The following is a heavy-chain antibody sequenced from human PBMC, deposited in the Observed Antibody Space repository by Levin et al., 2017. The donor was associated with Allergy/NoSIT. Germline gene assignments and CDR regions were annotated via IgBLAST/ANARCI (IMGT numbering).Heavy chain of an antibody. J-gene: IGHJ4*02. CDR3: ARKNIAAVLDYFDY. D-gene: IGHD6-13*01. CDR1: GGSISSGDYY. Sequence: PSQTLSLTCTVSGGSISSGDYYWSWIRQPPGKGLEWIGYIYYSGSTYYNPSLKSRVTISVDTSKNQFSLKLSSVTAADTAVYYCARKNIAAVLDYFDYWGQGTLVTVSS. V-gene: IGHV4-30-4*01. CDR2: IYYSGST.